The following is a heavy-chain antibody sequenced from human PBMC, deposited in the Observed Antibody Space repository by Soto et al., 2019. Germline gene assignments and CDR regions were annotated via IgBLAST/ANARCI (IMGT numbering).Heavy chain of an antibody. CDR1: GFTFSSYA. V-gene: IGHV3-30-3*01. D-gene: IGHD4-17*01. CDR2: ISYDGSNK. CDR3: AREDYGDYGSGNFDY. J-gene: IGHJ4*02. Sequence: QVQLVESGGGVVQPARSLRLSCAASGFTFSSYAMHWVRQAPGKGLEWVAVISYDGSNKYYADSVKGRFTISRDNSKNTLYLQMNSLRAEDTAVYYCAREDYGDYGSGNFDYWGQGTLVTVSS.